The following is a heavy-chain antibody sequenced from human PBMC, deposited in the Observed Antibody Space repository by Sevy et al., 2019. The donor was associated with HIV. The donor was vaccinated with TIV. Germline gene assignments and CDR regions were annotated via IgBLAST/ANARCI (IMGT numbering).Heavy chain of an antibody. CDR1: GFTFSSYA. Sequence: GGSLRLSCSASGFTFSSYAMSWVRQAPGKGLEWVAAISGSGGSTYYADSVKGRFTISRDNSKNTLYLKMNSLGAEDTAVYSCAKAGGLVLRTRAEDWFDPWGQGTLVTVSS. V-gene: IGHV3-23*01. CDR3: AKAGGLVLRTRAEDWFDP. CDR2: ISGSGGST. J-gene: IGHJ5*02. D-gene: IGHD2-8*02.